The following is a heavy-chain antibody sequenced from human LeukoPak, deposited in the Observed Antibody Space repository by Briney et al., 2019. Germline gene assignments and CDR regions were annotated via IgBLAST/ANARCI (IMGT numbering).Heavy chain of an antibody. J-gene: IGHJ4*02. Sequence: SVKVSCKASGGTFISYAISWVRQAPGQGLEWMGGIIPIFGTANYAQKFQGRVTITTDESTSTAYMELSSLRSEDTAVYYCAREGYYDSSGYYPDYWGQGTLVTVSS. CDR1: GGTFISYA. CDR3: AREGYYDSSGYYPDY. D-gene: IGHD3-22*01. V-gene: IGHV1-69*05. CDR2: IIPIFGTA.